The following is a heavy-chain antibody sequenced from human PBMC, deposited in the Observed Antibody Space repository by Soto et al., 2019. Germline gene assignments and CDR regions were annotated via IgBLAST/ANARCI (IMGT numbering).Heavy chain of an antibody. CDR3: ARDQVARNSPDPFDY. CDR2: IWYDGSNK. V-gene: IGHV3-33*01. Sequence: PGGSLRLSCAASGFAFSSYGMHWVRQAPGKGLEWVAVIWYDGSNKYYADSVKGRFTISRDNSKNTLYLQMNSLRAEDTAVYYCARDQVARNSPDPFDYWGQGTLVTVSS. CDR1: GFAFSSYG. D-gene: IGHD6-19*01. J-gene: IGHJ4*02.